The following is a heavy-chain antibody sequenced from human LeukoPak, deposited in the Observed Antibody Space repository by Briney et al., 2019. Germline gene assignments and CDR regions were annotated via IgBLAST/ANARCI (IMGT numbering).Heavy chain of an antibody. V-gene: IGHV3-7*03. J-gene: IGHJ6*02. D-gene: IGHD3-16*01. CDR3: AGGGGLDV. CDR1: GFTFSSYW. CDR2: INHNGNVN. Sequence: GGSLRLSCAASGFTFSSYWMNWARQAPGKGLEWVASINHNGNVNYYVDSVKGRFTISKDNAKNSLYLQMSNLRAEDTAVYFCAGGGGLDVWGQGATVTVSS.